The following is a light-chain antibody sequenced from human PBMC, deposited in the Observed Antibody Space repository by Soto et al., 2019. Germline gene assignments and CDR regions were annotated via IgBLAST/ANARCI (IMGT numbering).Light chain of an antibody. CDR2: AAS. J-gene: IGKJ1*01. CDR1: QGISTY. Sequence: DIQMTQSPSSLSASVGDRVTITCRASQGISTYLNWYQQKPGKAPKLLIYAASSLQSGVPSRFSGSGSGTDFTLPISSLPPEDFAAYYCQQGYSLRTFGQGTKVEIK. CDR3: QQGYSLRT. V-gene: IGKV1-39*01.